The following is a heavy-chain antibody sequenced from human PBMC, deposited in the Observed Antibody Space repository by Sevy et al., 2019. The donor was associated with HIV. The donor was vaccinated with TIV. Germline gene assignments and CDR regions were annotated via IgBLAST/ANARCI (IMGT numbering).Heavy chain of an antibody. Sequence: GGSLRLSCVASGFTFRSYWMSWVRQAPGKGLEWVANIKLDGSEKYYVDSVKGRFTISRDNPKNSLYLQMNSLRAEDTAVYYCARDCSSTSCLWGMDVWGQGTTVTVSS. CDR3: ARDCSSTSCLWGMDV. CDR1: GFTFRSYW. CDR2: IKLDGSEK. V-gene: IGHV3-7*03. D-gene: IGHD2-2*01. J-gene: IGHJ6*02.